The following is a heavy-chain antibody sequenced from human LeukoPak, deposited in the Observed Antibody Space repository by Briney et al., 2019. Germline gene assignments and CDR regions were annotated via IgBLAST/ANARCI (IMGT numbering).Heavy chain of an antibody. V-gene: IGHV3-9*01. J-gene: IGHJ5*02. D-gene: IGHD6-13*01. CDR2: ISWNSGSI. Sequence: GGSLRLSCAASGFTFSSYAMSWVRQAPGKGLEWVSGISWNSGSIGYADSVKGRFTISRDNAKNSLYLQMNSLRAEDTALYYCAKGLKAAAGMPPLYNWFDPWGQGTLVTVSS. CDR1: GFTFSSYA. CDR3: AKGLKAAAGMPPLYNWFDP.